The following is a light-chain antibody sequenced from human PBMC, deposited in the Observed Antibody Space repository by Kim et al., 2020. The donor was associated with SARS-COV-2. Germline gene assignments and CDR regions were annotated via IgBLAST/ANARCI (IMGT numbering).Light chain of an antibody. CDR3: QQRSHWPPTLI. Sequence: SPGERASLSCRASQRVANYLTWYQQKYGQPPRLLIYDTSKRAAGIPPRFSGSGSGTDFTLTITSLEPDDFAVYYCQQRSHWPPTLIFGGGTKLEI. J-gene: IGKJ4*01. V-gene: IGKV3-11*01. CDR2: DTS. CDR1: QRVANY.